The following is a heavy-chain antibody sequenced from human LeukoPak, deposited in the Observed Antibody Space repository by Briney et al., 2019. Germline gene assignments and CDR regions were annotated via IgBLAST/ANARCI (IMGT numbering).Heavy chain of an antibody. CDR3: AKIVVVPAAIRGDAFDI. Sequence: GGSLRLSCAASGFTFSSYGMHWVRQAPGKGLEWVAVISYDGSNKYYADSVKGRFTISRDNSKNTLYLQMNSLRAEDTAVYYCAKIVVVPAAIRGDAFDIWGQGTMVTVSS. J-gene: IGHJ3*02. V-gene: IGHV3-30*18. CDR2: ISYDGSNK. D-gene: IGHD2-2*01. CDR1: GFTFSSYG.